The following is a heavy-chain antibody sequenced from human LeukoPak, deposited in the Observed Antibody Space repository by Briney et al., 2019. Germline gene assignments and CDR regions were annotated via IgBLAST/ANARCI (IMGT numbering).Heavy chain of an antibody. Sequence: SETLSLTCTVSGGSISSSSYYWGWIRQPPGKGLEWIGSIYYSGSTYYKSSLKSRVTISVDTSKNQFSLKLSSVTAADTAVYYCARAPMVRGVILAYYMDVWGKGTTVTVSS. CDR2: IYYSGST. V-gene: IGHV4-39*07. J-gene: IGHJ6*03. D-gene: IGHD3-10*01. CDR3: ARAPMVRGVILAYYMDV. CDR1: GGSISSSSYY.